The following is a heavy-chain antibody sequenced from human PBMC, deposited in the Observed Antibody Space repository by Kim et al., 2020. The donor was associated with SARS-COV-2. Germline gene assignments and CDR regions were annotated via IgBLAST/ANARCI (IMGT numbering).Heavy chain of an antibody. V-gene: IGHV4-59*01. J-gene: IGHJ4*02. Sequence: SETLSLTCTVSGGSISSYYWSWIRQPPGKGLEWIGYIHYSGSTNYNPSLKSRVTLSVDTSKKQFSLKLNSVTAADTAVYYCARGDMVLFDSWGQGTLVTVSS. CDR2: IHYSGST. D-gene: IGHD3-10*01. CDR3: ARGDMVLFDS. CDR1: GGSISSYY.